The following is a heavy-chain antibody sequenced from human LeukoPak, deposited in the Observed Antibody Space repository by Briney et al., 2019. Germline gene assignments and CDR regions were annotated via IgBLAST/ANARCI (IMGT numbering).Heavy chain of an antibody. CDR3: AKTQRDCSSTSCSRYFGMDV. J-gene: IGHJ6*02. CDR2: ISGSGPST. D-gene: IGHD2-2*01. CDR1: GFTFNNYA. Sequence: PGGSLRLSCVASGFTFNNYAMSWVRQAPGKGLEWVSSISGSGPSTDYTDAVKGRFTISRDNSKNTLYLQMNSLRAEDTAVYYCAKTQRDCSSTSCSRYFGMDVWGQGTTVTVSS. V-gene: IGHV3-23*01.